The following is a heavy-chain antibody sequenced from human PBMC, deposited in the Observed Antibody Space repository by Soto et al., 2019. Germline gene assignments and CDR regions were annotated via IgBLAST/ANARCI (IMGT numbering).Heavy chain of an antibody. CDR1: GYTFTSYG. CDR3: AREGSYRDFGS. D-gene: IGHD3-16*02. CDR2: ISGYNGDT. V-gene: IGHV1-18*01. Sequence: QVQLVQSGAEVKKPGASVKVSCKASGYTFTSYGISWVRQAPGQGLEWMGWISGYNGDTNYAQKFQGRVTMTTDTSTNTAYLEVRTLRSDDTAVYYCAREGSYRDFGSWGQGTLVTVSS. J-gene: IGHJ4*02.